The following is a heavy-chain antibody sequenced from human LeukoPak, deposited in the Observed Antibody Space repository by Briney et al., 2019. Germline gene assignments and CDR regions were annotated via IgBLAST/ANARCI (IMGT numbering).Heavy chain of an antibody. J-gene: IGHJ4*02. Sequence: SETLSLTCAVYGGSFSGYYWSWIRQPPGKGLEWIGEINHNGSTNYNPSLKSRVTISVDTSKNQFPLKLSSVTAADTAVYCCARPGSRLSVFDCWSQGTLVTVYS. CDR3: ARPGSRLSVFDC. V-gene: IGHV4-34*01. CDR1: GGSFSGYY. CDR2: INHNGST. D-gene: IGHD3-16*02.